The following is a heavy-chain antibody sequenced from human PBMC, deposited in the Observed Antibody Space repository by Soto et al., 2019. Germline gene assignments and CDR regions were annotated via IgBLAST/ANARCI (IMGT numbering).Heavy chain of an antibody. CDR1: GGSISSSSYY. Sequence: SETLSLTCSVSGGSISSSSYYWGWIRQPPGKGLEWIGNIYYSGSTYYNPSLKSRVTISVDTSKNQFSLKLSSVTAADTAVYYCERQYCGGDCNLAPPLGAFDIWDQGTMVTVSS. V-gene: IGHV4-39*07. J-gene: IGHJ3*02. D-gene: IGHD2-21*01. CDR2: IYYSGST. CDR3: ERQYCGGDCNLAPPLGAFDI.